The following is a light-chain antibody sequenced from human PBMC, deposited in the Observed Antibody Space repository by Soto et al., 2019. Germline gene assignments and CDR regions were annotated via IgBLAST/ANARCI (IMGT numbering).Light chain of an antibody. CDR1: QSVSSN. Sequence: EIVMTQSPATLSVSPGERATLSCRASQSVSSNLAWYQQKPGQAPRLLIYGASTRATGIPARFSGSGSGTEFTLTISSLQSEDLVVYYRQQYNNWPMTFGQGTKVEIK. CDR3: QQYNNWPMT. CDR2: GAS. J-gene: IGKJ1*01. V-gene: IGKV3-15*01.